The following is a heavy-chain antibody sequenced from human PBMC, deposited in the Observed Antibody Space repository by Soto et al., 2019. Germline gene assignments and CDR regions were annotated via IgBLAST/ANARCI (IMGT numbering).Heavy chain of an antibody. CDR1: GFTFGTYW. J-gene: IGHJ3*02. CDR3: VRQRLSPHSFDI. CDR2: IKEDGNDK. Sequence: PGGSLRLSCASSGFTFGTYWRSWVRRAPDQGLEWVATIKEDGNDKYYVDSVKGRFTISRDNAKKSLHLQMDSLRAEDTAIYFCVRQRLSPHSFDIWGQGTRVTVSS. V-gene: IGHV3-7*03. D-gene: IGHD6-25*01.